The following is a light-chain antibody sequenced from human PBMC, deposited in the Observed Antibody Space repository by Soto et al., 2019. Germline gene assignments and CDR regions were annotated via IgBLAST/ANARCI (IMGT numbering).Light chain of an antibody. V-gene: IGLV2-14*03. CDR1: SSDVGGSNF. J-gene: IGLJ1*01. CDR3: VPYTSSTTYV. Sequence: QSALTQPASVSDSPGQSITISCTGTSSDVGGSNFVSWYQQHPGKPPTLIVYDVANRPSGVSNRFSGSKSGSTASLIISRLQTEDEADYSCVPYTSSTTYVFGTGTKVTVL. CDR2: DVA.